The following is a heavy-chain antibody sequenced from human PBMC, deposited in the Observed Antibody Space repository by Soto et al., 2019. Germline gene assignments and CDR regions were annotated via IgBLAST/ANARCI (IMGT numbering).Heavy chain of an antibody. CDR2: IKSKTDGGTT. J-gene: IGHJ5*02. V-gene: IGHV3-15*01. Sequence: GGSLRLSCAASGFTFSNAWMSWVRQAPGKGLEWVGRIKSKTDGGTTDYAAPVKGRFTISRDDSKNTLYLQMNSLETEDTAVYYCTTDWGYCSSTSCYTSWFDPWGQGTLVTVSS. D-gene: IGHD2-2*02. CDR3: TTDWGYCSSTSCYTSWFDP. CDR1: GFTFSNAW.